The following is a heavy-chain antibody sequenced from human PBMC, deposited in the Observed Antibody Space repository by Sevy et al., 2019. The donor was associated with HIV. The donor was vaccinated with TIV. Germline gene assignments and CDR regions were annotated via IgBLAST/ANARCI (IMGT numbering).Heavy chain of an antibody. V-gene: IGHV3-7*03. CDR1: GFTFSSYW. J-gene: IGHJ6*02. Sequence: GGSLRLSCAASGFTFSSYWMSWVRQAPGKGLEWVANIKQDGSEKYYVDSVKGRSTISRDNAKNSLYLQMNSLRAEDTAVYYCARDHTRKTYYYYYGMDVWGQGTTVTVSS. D-gene: IGHD2-2*01. CDR3: ARDHTRKTYYYYYGMDV. CDR2: IKQDGSEK.